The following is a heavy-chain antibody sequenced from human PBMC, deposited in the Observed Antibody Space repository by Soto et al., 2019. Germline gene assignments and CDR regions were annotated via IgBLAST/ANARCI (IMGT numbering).Heavy chain of an antibody. CDR3: ARPYRGYSYGTNYYYYYTDV. CDR1: GGSXSSYY. Sequence: SETLSLTCTVSGGSXSSYYWSWIRQPPGKGLEWIGYIYYSGSTNYNPSLKSRVTISVDTSKNQFSLKLSSVTAADTAVYYCARPYRGYSYGTNYYYYYTDVWGKGTTVTVSS. V-gene: IGHV4-59*08. D-gene: IGHD5-18*01. J-gene: IGHJ6*03. CDR2: IYYSGST.